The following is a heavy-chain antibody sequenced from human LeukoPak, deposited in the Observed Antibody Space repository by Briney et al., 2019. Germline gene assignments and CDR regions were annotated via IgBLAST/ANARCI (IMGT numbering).Heavy chain of an antibody. J-gene: IGHJ4*02. D-gene: IGHD3-10*01. V-gene: IGHV3-23*01. CDR2: FSGGAGKT. CDR1: GFTFSSYA. CDR3: AKDQYIYGSSPFDY. Sequence: GGSLRLSCAASGFTFSSYAISWVRQAPGKRLEWVSSFSGGAGKTYYADSVKGRFTISRDNSQNKVYLQMSSLRAEDTAVYYCAKDQYIYGSSPFDYWGQGNLVTVSS.